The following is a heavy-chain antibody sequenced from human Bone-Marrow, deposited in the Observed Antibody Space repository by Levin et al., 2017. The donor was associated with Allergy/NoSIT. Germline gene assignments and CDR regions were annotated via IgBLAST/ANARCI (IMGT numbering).Heavy chain of an antibody. CDR1: GFTVSSNY. CDR3: ARDGLGGYDRDY. Sequence: PGGSLRLSCAAPGFTVSSNYMSWVRQAPGKGLEWVSVIYSGGSTYYADSVKGRFTISRDNSKNTLYLQMNSLRAEDTAVYYCARDGLGGYDRDYWGQGALVTVSS. CDR2: IYSGGST. J-gene: IGHJ4*02. D-gene: IGHD5-12*01. V-gene: IGHV3-53*01.